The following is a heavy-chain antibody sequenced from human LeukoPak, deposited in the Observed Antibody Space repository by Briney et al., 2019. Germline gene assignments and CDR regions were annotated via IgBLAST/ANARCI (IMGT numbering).Heavy chain of an antibody. CDR3: ARDQRGYGSGSYFDFPPGMDV. D-gene: IGHD3-10*01. J-gene: IGHJ6*02. CDR1: GYTFTSYG. CDR2: ISAYNGNT. Sequence: GASVKVSCKASGYTFTSYGISWVRRAPGQGLEWMGWISAYNGNTNYAQKLQGRVTMTTDTSTSTAYMELRSLRAEDTAVYYCARDQRGYGSGSYFDFPPGMDVWGQGTTVTVSS. V-gene: IGHV1-18*01.